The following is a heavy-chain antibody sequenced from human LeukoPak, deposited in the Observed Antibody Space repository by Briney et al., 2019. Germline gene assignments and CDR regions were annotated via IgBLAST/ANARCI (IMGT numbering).Heavy chain of an antibody. CDR1: GGSISSYY. CDR3: ARVRPYTYGSGDDAFDI. V-gene: IGHV4-59*01. Sequence: SETLSPTCTVSGGSISSYYWSWIRQPPGKGLEWIGYIYYTGSTNYNPSLKSRVTISVDTSKNQFSLNLSSVTAADTAMYYCARVRPYTYGSGDDAFDIWGQGTMVIVS. CDR2: IYYTGST. D-gene: IGHD3-10*01. J-gene: IGHJ3*02.